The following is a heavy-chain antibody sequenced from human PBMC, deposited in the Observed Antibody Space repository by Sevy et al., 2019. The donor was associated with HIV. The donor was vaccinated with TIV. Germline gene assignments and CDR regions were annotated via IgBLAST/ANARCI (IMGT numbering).Heavy chain of an antibody. CDR3: ARDPDWGALDR. J-gene: IGHJ5*02. Sequence: GGSLRLSCEVSGFTFSDFWMTWVRQSPGKGLEWVAYINQDERHINLLDSVRGRFTISRVNANNSLYLQMDSLGAEDTVIYYCARDPDWGALDRWGQGTLVTVSS. V-gene: IGHV3-7*01. CDR1: GFTFSDFW. CDR2: INQDERHI. D-gene: IGHD7-27*01.